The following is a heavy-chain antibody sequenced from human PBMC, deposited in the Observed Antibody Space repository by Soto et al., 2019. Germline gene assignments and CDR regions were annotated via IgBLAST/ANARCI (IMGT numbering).Heavy chain of an antibody. CDR1: GGSISSYY. Sequence: PSETLSLTCTVSGGSISSYYWSWIRQPPGKGLEWIGYIYYSGSTNYNPSLTSRVTISVDTSKNQFSLKLSSVTAADTAVYYCAISLSGSKPGLWYDPWGQRNLVTVSS. CDR3: AISLSGSKPGLWYDP. D-gene: IGHD1-26*01. V-gene: IGHV4-59*01. J-gene: IGHJ5*02. CDR2: IYYSGST.